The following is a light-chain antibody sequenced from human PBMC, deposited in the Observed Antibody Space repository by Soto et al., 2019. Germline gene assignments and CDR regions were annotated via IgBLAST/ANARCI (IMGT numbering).Light chain of an antibody. CDR3: QQYGSSPWT. Sequence: EIVLTQSPGTLSLSPGEKATLSCRASQSVSSSYLAWYQQKPGQAPRLLIYGASSRATGTPDRSSGSGSGTDFTLTISRLEPEDFAVYYCQQYGSSPWTFGQGTKV. CDR1: QSVSSSY. CDR2: GAS. V-gene: IGKV3-20*01. J-gene: IGKJ1*01.